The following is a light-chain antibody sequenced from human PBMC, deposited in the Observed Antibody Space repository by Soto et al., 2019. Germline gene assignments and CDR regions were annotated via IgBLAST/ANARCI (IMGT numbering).Light chain of an antibody. CDR3: AAWDDRLNGYV. J-gene: IGLJ1*01. CDR2: SNY. V-gene: IGLV1-44*01. CDR1: SSNIESNT. Sequence: QSLLTHPPSSSGTPGQRVTISCSGSSSNIESNTVTWYQQLPGTAPKLVIYSNYDRPSGVPDRFSGSTSGTSASLAISGLQSEDEADYYCAAWDDRLNGYVFGGGTKVTVL.